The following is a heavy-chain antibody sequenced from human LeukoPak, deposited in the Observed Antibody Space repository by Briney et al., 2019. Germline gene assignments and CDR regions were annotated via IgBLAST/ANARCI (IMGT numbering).Heavy chain of an antibody. CDR1: GGSISSYY. D-gene: IGHD6-19*01. V-gene: IGHV4-59*01. CDR3: AVSGYSSGWYPYYFDY. J-gene: IGHJ4*02. CDR2: IYYSGST. Sequence: SETLSLTCTVSGGSISSYYWSWIRQPPGKGLEWIGYIYYSGSTNYNPSLKSRVPISVDTSKNQFSLKLSSVTAADTAVYYCAVSGYSSGWYPYYFDYWGQGTPVTVSS.